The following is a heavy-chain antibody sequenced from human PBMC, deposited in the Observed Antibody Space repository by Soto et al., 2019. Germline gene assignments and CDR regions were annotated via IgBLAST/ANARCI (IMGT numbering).Heavy chain of an antibody. J-gene: IGHJ4*02. Sequence: SETLYLTCTVTGGSISSGGYYWSWIRQHPEKGLEWIGHIYYTGSTYYNPSLKSRVTMSADTSKNQFSLRLGSVTAADTAVYYCARDPRFWGQGTLVTVSS. CDR1: GGSISSGGYY. CDR3: ARDPRF. CDR2: IYYTGST. V-gene: IGHV4-31*02.